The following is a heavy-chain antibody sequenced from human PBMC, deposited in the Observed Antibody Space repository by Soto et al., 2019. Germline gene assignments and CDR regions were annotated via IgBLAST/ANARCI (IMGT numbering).Heavy chain of an antibody. D-gene: IGHD6-19*01. J-gene: IGHJ5*01. V-gene: IGHV2-5*01. Sequence: SGPTLVNPTQTLTLTCTFSGFSLSTSGVGVGWIRQPPGKALEWLALIFWNDDKRYSTSLKSRLTITKDTSKNQVVLTMTNMDPVDTATYYCSYRPGSGWYASWGQGTLVTVSS. CDR1: GFSLSTSGVG. CDR2: IFWNDDK. CDR3: SYRPGSGWYAS.